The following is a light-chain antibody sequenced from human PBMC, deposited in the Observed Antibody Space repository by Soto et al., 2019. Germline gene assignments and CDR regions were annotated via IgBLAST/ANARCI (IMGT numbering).Light chain of an antibody. CDR3: QQYSQWPLYT. Sequence: EIVMTQSPAAVSASPGERVTLSCRASQSVNSPLAWYQQTQGQAPRPLIYDAATRAAGVTARFSGSGSGTELTITISSLQSEDFAVYYCQQYSQWPLYTFGQGTKVDIK. CDR2: DAA. CDR1: QSVNSP. V-gene: IGKV3-15*01. J-gene: IGKJ2*01.